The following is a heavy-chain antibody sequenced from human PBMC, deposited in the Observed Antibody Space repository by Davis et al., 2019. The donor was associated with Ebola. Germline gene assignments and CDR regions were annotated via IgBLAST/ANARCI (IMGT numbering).Heavy chain of an antibody. D-gene: IGHD3-3*01. CDR3: VRDFWSGYPYYYYYGMDV. V-gene: IGHV3-7*01. CDR2: IKQDGSEK. J-gene: IGHJ6*04. Sequence: GESLKISCAASGFTFSSYWMSWVRQAPGKGLEWVANIKQDGSEKYYVDSVKGRFTISRDNAKNSLYLQMNSLRAEDTAVYYCVRDFWSGYPYYYYYGMDVWGKGTTVTVSS. CDR1: GFTFSSYW.